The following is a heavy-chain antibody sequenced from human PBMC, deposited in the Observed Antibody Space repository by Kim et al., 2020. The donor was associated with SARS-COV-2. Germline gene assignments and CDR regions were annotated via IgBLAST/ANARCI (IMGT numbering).Heavy chain of an antibody. Sequence: GGSLRLSCAASGFTFRRYWMYWVRQAPGKGLVWVSRIKSDGTSTNYADSVKGRFTISRDNAKNTLYLLMNSLRAEDTAVYYCARAEDFDYLLPSSLDYWG. V-gene: IGHV3-74*01. CDR2: IKSDGTST. D-gene: IGHD3-9*01. CDR3: ARAEDFDYLLPSSLDY. J-gene: IGHJ4*01. CDR1: GFTFRRYW.